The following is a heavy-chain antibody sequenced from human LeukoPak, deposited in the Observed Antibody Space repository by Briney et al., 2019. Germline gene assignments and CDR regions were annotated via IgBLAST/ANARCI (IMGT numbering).Heavy chain of an antibody. Sequence: PGGSLRLSCAASGFTFSSYAMHWVRQSLGKGLEWVAVMSYDGFNKYYADSVKGRFTISRDNSKNTLYLQMNSLRAEDTAVYYCAKTKGYSYGYYFDYWGQGTLVTASS. D-gene: IGHD5-18*01. J-gene: IGHJ4*02. CDR3: AKTKGYSYGYYFDY. CDR1: GFTFSSYA. CDR2: MSYDGFNK. V-gene: IGHV3-30*18.